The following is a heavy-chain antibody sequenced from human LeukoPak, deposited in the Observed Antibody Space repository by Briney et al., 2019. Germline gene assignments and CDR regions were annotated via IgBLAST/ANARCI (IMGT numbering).Heavy chain of an antibody. CDR1: GFTVSSNY. Sequence: GGSLTLSCAASGFTVSSNYMNWVRQATGKGLEWVSVIYSGGSTYFADSVKGRFTISRDTSKNTLYLQMTSLRAEDTAVIYCARDSHTALVTGYYYGMDVWGQGTAVTVSS. J-gene: IGHJ6*02. D-gene: IGHD5-18*01. CDR2: IYSGGST. V-gene: IGHV3-66*01. CDR3: ARDSHTALVTGYYYGMDV.